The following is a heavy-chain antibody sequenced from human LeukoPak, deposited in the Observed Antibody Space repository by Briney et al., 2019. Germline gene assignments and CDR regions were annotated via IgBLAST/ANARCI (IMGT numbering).Heavy chain of an antibody. J-gene: IGHJ4*02. CDR2: ISGSGGST. D-gene: IGHD3-3*01. CDR3: AKTLNFWSTFSHRGPVYFDY. V-gene: IGHV3-23*01. CDR1: GFTFSSYA. Sequence: QPGGSLRLSCAASGFTFSSYAMSWVRQAPGKGLEWVSAISGSGGSTYYADSVKGRFTISRDNSKNTLYLQMNSLRAEDTAVYYCAKTLNFWSTFSHRGPVYFDYWGQGTLVTVSS.